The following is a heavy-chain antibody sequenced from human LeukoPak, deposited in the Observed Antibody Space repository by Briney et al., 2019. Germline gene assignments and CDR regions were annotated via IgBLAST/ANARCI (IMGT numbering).Heavy chain of an antibody. CDR3: ARGGGKTTVDY. V-gene: IGHV4-30-2*01. CDR2: IYHSGST. J-gene: IGHJ4*02. Sequence: SETLSLTCAVSGGSISSGGYSWSWIRQPPGKGLEWIGYIYHSGSTYYNPSLKSRVTISVDKSKNQFSLKLSSVTAADTAVYYCARGGGKTTVDYWAREPWSPSPQ. CDR1: GGSISSGGYS. D-gene: IGHD4-17*01.